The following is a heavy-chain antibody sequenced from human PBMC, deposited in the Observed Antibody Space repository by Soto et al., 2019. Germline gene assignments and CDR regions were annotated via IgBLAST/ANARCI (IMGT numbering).Heavy chain of an antibody. D-gene: IGHD4-4*01. CDR3: ARGNDFRTGWFDP. Sequence: QVQLQESGPGLVKPSQTLSLTCTVSAGSISSGTYYWNWIRQHPGKGLEWIGYMYYGGTTYYNPSLQSRITISGDTSKNQFSLKLSSVTVADTAVYFCARGNDFRTGWFDPWGQGIMVTVSS. CDR1: AGSISSGTYY. J-gene: IGHJ5*02. V-gene: IGHV4-31*03. CDR2: MYYGGTT.